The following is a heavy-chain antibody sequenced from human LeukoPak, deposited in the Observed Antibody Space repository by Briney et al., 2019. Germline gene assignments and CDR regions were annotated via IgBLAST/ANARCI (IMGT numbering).Heavy chain of an antibody. D-gene: IGHD2-2*01. Sequence: GGSLRLSCAVSGFAFGSEAMSWVRQSPARGLEWVASISPGGGTTYYADYVKGRFTISRDNSKNSLFVQMNSLRAEDTAVYYCAKRSGYCSSTSCSRGDYWGQGTLVTVSS. CDR2: ISPGGGTT. CDR1: GFAFGSEA. V-gene: IGHV3-23*01. CDR3: AKRSGYCSSTSCSRGDY. J-gene: IGHJ4*02.